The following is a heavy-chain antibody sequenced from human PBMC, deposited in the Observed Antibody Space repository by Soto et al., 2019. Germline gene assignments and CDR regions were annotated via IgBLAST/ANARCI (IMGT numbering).Heavy chain of an antibody. CDR2: IKSKSDDETT. Sequence: EVQLVESGGGLVKPGGSLRLSCTASGVTFSNVWMNWVRQAPGKGLEWVGRIKSKSDDETTDYAAPVKGRFNISREDSKNTLYLQMNSLKTEDTAVYYCTTGLTYYYDTSGHYWAGAMDVWGQGIGVTVSS. V-gene: IGHV3-15*01. D-gene: IGHD3-22*01. CDR3: TTGLTYYYDTSGHYWAGAMDV. J-gene: IGHJ6*02. CDR1: GVTFSNVW.